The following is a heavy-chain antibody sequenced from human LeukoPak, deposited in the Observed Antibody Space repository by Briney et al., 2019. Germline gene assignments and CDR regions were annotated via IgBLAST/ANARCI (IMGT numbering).Heavy chain of an antibody. CDR3: ARGTATYSSSSYYFDY. V-gene: IGHV4-39*07. CDR1: GVSISSSSYY. Sequence: SETLSLTCTVSGVSISSSSYYWRWIRQPPGKGLEWIGSIYYSRITYYNPSLKSRVTISVDRYKNQFSLKLSFVTAAYTAVYFCARGTATYSSSSYYFDYWGQGTLVTVSS. CDR2: IYYSRIT. J-gene: IGHJ4*02. D-gene: IGHD6-6*01.